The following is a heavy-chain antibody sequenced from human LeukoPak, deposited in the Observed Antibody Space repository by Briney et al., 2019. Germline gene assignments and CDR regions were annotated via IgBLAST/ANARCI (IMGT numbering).Heavy chain of an antibody. Sequence: SETLSLTCTVSGGSISSSSYYWGWIRQPPGKGLEWIGSIYYSGSTYYNPPLKSRVTISVDTSKNQFSLKLSSVTAADTAVYYCARHSLGTPPYYYDSSGYSYFDYWGQGTLVTVSS. V-gene: IGHV4-39*01. CDR3: ARHSLGTPPYYYDSSGYSYFDY. CDR1: GGSISSSSYY. CDR2: IYYSGST. D-gene: IGHD3-22*01. J-gene: IGHJ4*02.